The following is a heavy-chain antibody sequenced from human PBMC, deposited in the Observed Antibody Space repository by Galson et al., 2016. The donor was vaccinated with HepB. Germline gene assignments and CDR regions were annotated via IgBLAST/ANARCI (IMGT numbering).Heavy chain of an antibody. CDR1: GGSISSGGYY. CDR3: ARDHPGGASEGA. J-gene: IGHJ5*02. D-gene: IGHD3-16*01. CDR2: IYYSGST. Sequence: TLSLTCTVSGGSISSGGYYWSWIRQHPGKGLEWIGYIYYSGSTHYNPSLKNRVTISIDRSKNQFSLKLTSVAAADTAMYYCARDHPGGASEGAWGPGTLVTVSS. V-gene: IGHV4-31*03.